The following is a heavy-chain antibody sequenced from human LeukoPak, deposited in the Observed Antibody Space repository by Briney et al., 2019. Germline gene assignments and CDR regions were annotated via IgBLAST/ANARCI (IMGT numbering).Heavy chain of an antibody. CDR3: SGDPWGSYYDTNGYSYFDL. V-gene: IGHV3-48*03. Sequence: PGGSLRLSCAASGLTFQSYEMHWIRQAPGKGLEWVSYISSSGSNILNADSVKGRFTISRDNAKSSLYLQMNSLRAEDTVAADYSGDPWGSYYDTNGYSYFDLWGRGTLVTVSS. CDR2: ISSSGSNI. CDR1: GLTFQSYE. J-gene: IGHJ2*01. D-gene: IGHD3-22*01.